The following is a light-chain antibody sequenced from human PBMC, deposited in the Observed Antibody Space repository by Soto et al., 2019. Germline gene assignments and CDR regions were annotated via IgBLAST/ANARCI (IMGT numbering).Light chain of an antibody. CDR2: GAT. J-gene: IGKJ3*01. CDR3: QQYGSSLFT. Sequence: EIVLTQSPGTLSSSPGERATLSCRASQSVSSSYLAWYQQKPGQAPRLLIYGATIRATGIPDRFSGSGSGTDFTLTISRLEPEDFAVYYCQQYGSSLFTFGPGTKVDIK. V-gene: IGKV3-20*01. CDR1: QSVSSSY.